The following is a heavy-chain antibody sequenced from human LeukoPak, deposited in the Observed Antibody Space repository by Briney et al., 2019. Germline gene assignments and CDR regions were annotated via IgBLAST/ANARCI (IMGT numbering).Heavy chain of an antibody. J-gene: IGHJ3*02. CDR1: GYTFTGYY. CDR3: ARDGPRRDGYNKRFDAFDI. D-gene: IGHD5-24*01. V-gene: IGHV1-2*02. Sequence: ASVKVSCKASGYTFTGYYMHWVRQAPGQGLEWMGWINPNSGGTNSAQKFQGRVTMTRDTPISTAYMELSRLRSDDTAVYYCARDGPRRDGYNKRFDAFDIWGQGTMVTVSS. CDR2: INPNSGGT.